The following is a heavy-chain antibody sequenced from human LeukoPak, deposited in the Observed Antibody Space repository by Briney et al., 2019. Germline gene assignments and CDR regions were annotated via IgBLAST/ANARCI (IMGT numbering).Heavy chain of an antibody. V-gene: IGHV3-30*19. CDR2: ISYDGSNK. Sequence: PGGSLRLSCAASGFTFSSYGMHWVRQAPGKGLEWVAVISYDGSNKYYADSVKGRFTISRDNSKNTLYLQMNSLRAEDTAVYYCASDVDTAMVGYWGQGTLVTVSS. J-gene: IGHJ4*02. D-gene: IGHD5-18*01. CDR3: ASDVDTAMVGY. CDR1: GFTFSSYG.